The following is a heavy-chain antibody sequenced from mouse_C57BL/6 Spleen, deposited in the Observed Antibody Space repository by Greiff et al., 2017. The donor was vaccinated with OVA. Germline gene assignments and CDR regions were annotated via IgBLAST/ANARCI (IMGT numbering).Heavy chain of an antibody. CDR1: GYTFTSYW. CDR2: IDPSDSYT. CDR3: ARFAY. J-gene: IGHJ3*01. Sequence: QVQLKQPGAELVMPGASVKLSCKASGYTFTSYWMHWVKQRPGQGLEWIGEIDPSDSYTNYNQKFKGKSTLTVDKSSSTAYMQLSSLTSEDSAVYYCARFAYWGQGTLVTVSA. V-gene: IGHV1-69*01.